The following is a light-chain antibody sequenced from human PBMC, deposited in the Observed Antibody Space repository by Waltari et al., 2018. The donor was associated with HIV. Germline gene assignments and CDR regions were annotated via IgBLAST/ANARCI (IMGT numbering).Light chain of an antibody. V-gene: IGKV3-20*01. CDR1: QSLSSTY. CDR3: QQYGSSPLIT. Sequence: EIVLTQSPGTLSLSPGERVTLSCRASQSLSSTYLAWYHQKPGQAPRLLLYGASRRATGIPDRFSGSGSGTDFTLTISRLEPEDFAVYYCQQYGSSPLITFGQGTRLEIK. J-gene: IGKJ5*01. CDR2: GAS.